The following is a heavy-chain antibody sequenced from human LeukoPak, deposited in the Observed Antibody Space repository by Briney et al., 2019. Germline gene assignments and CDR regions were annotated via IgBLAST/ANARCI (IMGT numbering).Heavy chain of an antibody. CDR3: ARVDGDYDGNYYYYYGMDV. D-gene: IGHD4-23*01. J-gene: IGHJ6*02. Sequence: ASVKVSCTASGYTFTAYYMHWVRQAPGQGLEWMGWINPNSGGTNYAQKFQGRVTMTRDTSISTAYMELSRLRSDDTAVYYCARVDGDYDGNYYYYYGMDVWGQGTTVTVSS. V-gene: IGHV1-2*02. CDR2: INPNSGGT. CDR1: GYTFTAYY.